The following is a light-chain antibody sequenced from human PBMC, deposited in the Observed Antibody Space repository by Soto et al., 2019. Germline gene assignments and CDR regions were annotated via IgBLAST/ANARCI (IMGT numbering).Light chain of an antibody. V-gene: IGKV1-39*01. J-gene: IGKJ4*01. CDR3: QQSHSRPLR. Sequence: EMTQSKNSLSLSVVYRFTIPCLASQSISRNLNWYQLKPVKAPELLIYTASNLQSGVLSRFSGSGSWTDFALTISSLQPEDSAVYYCQQSHSRPLRFAGGSIVDVK. CDR2: TAS. CDR1: QSISRN.